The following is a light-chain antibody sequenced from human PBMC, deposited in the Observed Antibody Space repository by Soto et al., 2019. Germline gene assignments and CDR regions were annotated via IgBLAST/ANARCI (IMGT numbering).Light chain of an antibody. CDR2: SAS. J-gene: IGKJ4*01. CDR3: QQYGKSPLP. V-gene: IGKV3-20*01. Sequence: IVLTQSPATLSLSPGERATLSCRASQSVSSYLAWYQQNPGQAPRLLIYSASSRVTGIPDRFSASGSGTDFTLTISRLEPEDFAVYICQQYGKSPLPFGGGTKVDIK. CDR1: QSVSSY.